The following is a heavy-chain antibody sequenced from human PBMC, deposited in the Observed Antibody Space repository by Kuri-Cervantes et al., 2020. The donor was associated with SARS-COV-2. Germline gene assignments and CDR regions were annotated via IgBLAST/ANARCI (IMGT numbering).Heavy chain of an antibody. CDR3: ARDKSDWDNYNFAMDL. J-gene: IGHJ6*02. CDR2: ISHDGDNK. Sequence: GESLKISCVASGFTFSSHGMHWVRQAPGKGLEWVAVISHDGDNKHYADSVKGRFTISRDNSKNTVYVQMNSLRVEDTAVYFCARDKSDWDNYNFAMDLWGQGTTVTVSS. D-gene: IGHD2-21*01. V-gene: IGHV3-30*03. CDR1: GFTFSSHG.